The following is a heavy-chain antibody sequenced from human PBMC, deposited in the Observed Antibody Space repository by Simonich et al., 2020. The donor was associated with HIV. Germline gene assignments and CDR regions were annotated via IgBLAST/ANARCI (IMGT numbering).Heavy chain of an antibody. V-gene: IGHV3-21*01. D-gene: IGHD6-13*01. CDR3: ARESSSWFDYYYGMDV. CDR1: GFTFSSYT. CDR2: ISSSSSYI. Sequence: EVQLVESGGGLVKPGGSLRLSCAASGFTFSSYTVNWVRQSPGKGLEWVSSISSSSSYIYYADSGKGRFTISRDNAKNSLYLEMNSLRAEDTAVYYCARESSSWFDYYYGMDVWGQGTTVTVSS. J-gene: IGHJ6*02.